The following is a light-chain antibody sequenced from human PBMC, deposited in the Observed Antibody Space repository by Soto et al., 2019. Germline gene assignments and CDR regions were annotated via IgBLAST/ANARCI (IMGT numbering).Light chain of an antibody. Sequence: SVSLCERATLSCMPGLNSHTNFAWYQQNPGQAPRLLFYGASTRPTDIPARFRGSGSGTDFTLAISRLESEDLSVYYRKQGRDRPHTVGQGTRLEIK. V-gene: IGKV3D-15*01. CDR1: LNSHTN. CDR2: GAS. J-gene: IGKJ5*01. CDR3: KQGRDRPHT.